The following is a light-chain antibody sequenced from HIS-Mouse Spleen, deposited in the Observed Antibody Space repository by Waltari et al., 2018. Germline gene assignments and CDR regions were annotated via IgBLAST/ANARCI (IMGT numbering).Light chain of an antibody. Sequence: QSALTQPRSVSGSPGQSVTISCTGTSSDVGGYNYVSWYQQHPGKAPKPMIYDVSKRPSGFPDRFSGSKSGNTASLTISGLQAEDEADYYCCSYAGSYTFYVFGTGTKVTVL. J-gene: IGLJ1*01. CDR2: DVS. CDR1: SSDVGGYNY. V-gene: IGLV2-11*01. CDR3: CSYAGSYTFYV.